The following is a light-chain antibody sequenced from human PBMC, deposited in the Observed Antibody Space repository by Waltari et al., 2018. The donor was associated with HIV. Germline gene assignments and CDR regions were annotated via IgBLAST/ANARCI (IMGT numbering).Light chain of an antibody. V-gene: IGLV2-8*01. CDR1: RSDVGGYSY. Sequence: QSALAQPPSASVSPGQSVTISCTGTRSDVGGYSYVSWYQQHPGKAPKLMIYEVSKRPSGVPDRFSGSKSGNAASLTVSGLQAEDEAVYYCSSYAGSNNVIFGGGTKLTVL. CDR3: SSYAGSNNVI. CDR2: EVS. J-gene: IGLJ2*01.